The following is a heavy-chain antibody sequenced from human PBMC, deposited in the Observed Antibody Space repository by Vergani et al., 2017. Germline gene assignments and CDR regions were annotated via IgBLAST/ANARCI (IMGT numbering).Heavy chain of an antibody. CDR2: ISYDGSNK. V-gene: IGHV3-30*18. D-gene: IGHD6-6*01. CDR3: AKDAIAARPDGLYYYYMDV. CDR1: GFTLSNYD. J-gene: IGHJ6*03. Sequence: QVQLVESGGGVVQRGGSLRLSCATSGFTLSNYDMQWIRQGPGKGLEWVAVISYDGSNKYYADSVKGRFTISRDNSKNTLYLQMNSLRAEDTAVYYCAKDAIAARPDGLYYYYMDVWGKGTTVTVSS.